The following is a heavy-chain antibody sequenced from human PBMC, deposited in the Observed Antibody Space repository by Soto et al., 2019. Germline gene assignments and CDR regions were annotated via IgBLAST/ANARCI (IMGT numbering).Heavy chain of an antibody. CDR3: AKGEYYYGSGSYYNERNWFDP. J-gene: IGHJ5*02. D-gene: IGHD3-10*01. CDR2: ISGSGGST. CDR1: GFTFSSYA. Sequence: GGSLRLSCAASGFTFSSYAMSWVRQAPGKGLEWVSAISGSGGSTYYADSVKGPFTISRDNSKNTLYLQMNSLRAEDTAVYYCAKGEYYYGSGSYYNERNWFDPWGQGTLVTVSS. V-gene: IGHV3-23*01.